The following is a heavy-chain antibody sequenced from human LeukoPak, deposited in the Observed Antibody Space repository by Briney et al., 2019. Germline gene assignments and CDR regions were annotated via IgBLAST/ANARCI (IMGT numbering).Heavy chain of an antibody. CDR3: ARVFKEIVVVYTGTAYYYGMDV. CDR1: GFTFRTYA. CDR2: ISSSSSTI. D-gene: IGHD2-15*01. Sequence: GGSLRLSCAASGFTFRTYAMSWVRQAPGKGLEWVSYISSSSSTIYYADSVKGRFTISRDNAKNSLYLQMNSLRAEDTAVYYCARVFKEIVVVYTGTAYYYGMDVWGQGTTVTVSS. J-gene: IGHJ6*02. V-gene: IGHV3-48*01.